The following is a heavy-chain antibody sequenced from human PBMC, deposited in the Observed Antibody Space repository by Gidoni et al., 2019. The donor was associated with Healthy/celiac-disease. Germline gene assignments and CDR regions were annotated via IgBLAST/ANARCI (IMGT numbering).Heavy chain of an antibody. D-gene: IGHD5-18*01. CDR3: ARVGEAMVLLPQSGDYYGMDV. Sequence: QVQLVESGGGVVQPGRSLRLSCAASGFTFSSSAMHWVRQAPGKGLEWVAVISYDGSNKYYADSVKGRFTISRDNSKNTLYLQMNSLRAEDTAVYYCARVGEAMVLLPQSGDYYGMDVWGQGTTVTVSS. CDR1: GFTFSSSA. CDR2: ISYDGSNK. V-gene: IGHV3-30*04. J-gene: IGHJ6*02.